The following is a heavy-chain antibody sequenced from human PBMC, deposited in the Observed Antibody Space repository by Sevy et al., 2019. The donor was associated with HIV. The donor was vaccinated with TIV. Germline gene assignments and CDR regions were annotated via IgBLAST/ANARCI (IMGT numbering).Heavy chain of an antibody. J-gene: IGHJ4*02. CDR3: ATGREYYEGNSGYFDY. CDR2: FDPEDGER. D-gene: IGHD3-3*01. Sequence: ASVKVSCKLSGYTLTQLSMHWVRQAPGKGLEWLGSFDPEDGERIYAQKFQGRFTMTEETSTDTAYMELSSLRSEDTAIYSYATGREYYEGNSGYFDYWGQGTLVTVSS. V-gene: IGHV1-24*01. CDR1: GYTLTQLS.